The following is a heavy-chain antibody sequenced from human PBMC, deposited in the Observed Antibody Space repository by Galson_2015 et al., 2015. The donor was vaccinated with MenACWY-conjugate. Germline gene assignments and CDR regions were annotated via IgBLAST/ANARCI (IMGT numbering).Heavy chain of an antibody. Sequence: SVKVSCKASGGTFSSYAISWVRQAPGQGLEWMGGIIPIFGTANYAQKFQGRVTITADKSTSTAYMELSSLRSEDTAVYYCARPSREDYYYYYMDVWGKGTTVTVSS. CDR3: ARPSREDYYYYYMDV. D-gene: IGHD1-26*01. CDR1: GGTFSSYA. J-gene: IGHJ6*03. CDR2: IIPIFGTA. V-gene: IGHV1-69*06.